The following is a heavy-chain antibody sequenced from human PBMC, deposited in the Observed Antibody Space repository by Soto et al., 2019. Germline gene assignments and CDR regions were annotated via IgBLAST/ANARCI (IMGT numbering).Heavy chain of an antibody. D-gene: IGHD6-19*01. CDR1: GFSFSSYA. V-gene: IGHV3-30*18. Sequence: QVQLVESGGGVVQPGGSLRVSCAASGFSFSSYAMHWVRQAPGKGLERVAGITYDGSNKYYADSVKGRFTVSRDTSKNTLFLQMNSLRVEDTAVYHCAKDLWPERGSGSPLDYWGQGTLATVSS. CDR3: AKDLWPERGSGSPLDY. J-gene: IGHJ4*02. CDR2: ITYDGSNK.